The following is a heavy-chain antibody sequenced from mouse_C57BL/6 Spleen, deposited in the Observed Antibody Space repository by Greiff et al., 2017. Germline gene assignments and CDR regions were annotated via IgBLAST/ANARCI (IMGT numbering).Heavy chain of an antibody. Sequence: VQLQQSGPELVKPGASVKMSCKASGYTFTDYNMHWVKQSHGTSLEWIGYINPNNGGTSYNQKFKGKATLTVNKSSSTAYMELRSLTSEDSAVYYCAGGNYGRFAYWGQGTLVTVSA. D-gene: IGHD2-1*01. CDR1: GYTFTDYN. J-gene: IGHJ3*01. V-gene: IGHV1-22*01. CDR3: AGGNYGRFAY. CDR2: INPNNGGT.